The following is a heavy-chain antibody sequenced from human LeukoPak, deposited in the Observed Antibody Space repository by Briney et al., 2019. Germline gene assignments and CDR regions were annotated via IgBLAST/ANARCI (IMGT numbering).Heavy chain of an antibody. Sequence: ASVKVSCKASGYTFTSYDINLVRRATGQGLEWMGWMNANSGNTGYAQKFQGRVTMTRNTSISTAYMELSSLRSEDTAVYYCARRDYGGKEGVDYWGQGTLVTVSS. J-gene: IGHJ4*02. CDR3: ARRDYGGKEGVDY. V-gene: IGHV1-8*01. D-gene: IGHD4-17*01. CDR2: MNANSGNT. CDR1: GYTFTSYD.